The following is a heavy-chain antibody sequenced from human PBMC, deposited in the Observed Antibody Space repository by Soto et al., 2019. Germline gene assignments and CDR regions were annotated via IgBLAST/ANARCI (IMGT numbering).Heavy chain of an antibody. CDR1: GGTFSSYA. D-gene: IGHD3-22*01. J-gene: IGHJ4*02. CDR3: ARGYYSENSGYYSLDY. V-gene: IGHV1-69*13. Sequence: SVKVSCKASGGTFSSYAISWVRQAPGQGLEWMGAIIPIFGTANYAQKFQGRVTITADESTSTAYMELSSLRSEDTAVYYCARGYYSENSGYYSLDYWGQGTLVTVSS. CDR2: IIPIFGTA.